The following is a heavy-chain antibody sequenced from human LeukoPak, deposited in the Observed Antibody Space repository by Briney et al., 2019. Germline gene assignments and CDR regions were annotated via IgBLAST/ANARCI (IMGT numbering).Heavy chain of an antibody. J-gene: IGHJ4*02. CDR1: SGSINSYY. Sequence: PSETLSLTCTVSSGSINSYYWGWVRQTAGRGLEWIGRIYTTGKTDYNPSLKSRLTMSVDTSKRQFSLNLTSATAADTAIYFCARHGYTASHYFLDFWSQGTLVTVSS. CDR2: IYTTGKT. CDR3: ARHGYTASHYFLDF. V-gene: IGHV4-4*07. D-gene: IGHD3-16*01.